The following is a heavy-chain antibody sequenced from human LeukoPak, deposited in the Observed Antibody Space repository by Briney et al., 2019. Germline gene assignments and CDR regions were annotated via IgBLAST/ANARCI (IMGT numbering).Heavy chain of an antibody. CDR3: ASTNSLDN. Sequence: GGSLRLSCAASGFTFSSYAMSWVRQAPGKGLEWVSAISGSGGSTYYADSVKGRFTISRDNAKSSLYLQMNSLRVEDSAVYYCASTNSLDNWSQGTLVTVSS. CDR1: GFTFSSYA. V-gene: IGHV3-23*01. D-gene: IGHD2-8*01. J-gene: IGHJ4*02. CDR2: ISGSGGST.